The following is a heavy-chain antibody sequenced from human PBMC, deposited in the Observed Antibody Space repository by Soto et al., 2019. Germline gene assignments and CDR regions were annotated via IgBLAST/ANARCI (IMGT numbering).Heavy chain of an antibody. Sequence: GGSLRLSCAASGFTFSSYGMHWVRQATGKGLEWVAVISYDGSNKYYADSVKGRFTIPRDNSKNTLYLQMNSLRAEDTAVYYCAKDKGRVRDEKTYYYDSSGYYLDYWGQGTLVTVSS. CDR3: AKDKGRVRDEKTYYYDSSGYYLDY. V-gene: IGHV3-30*18. CDR2: ISYDGSNK. J-gene: IGHJ4*02. D-gene: IGHD3-22*01. CDR1: GFTFSSYG.